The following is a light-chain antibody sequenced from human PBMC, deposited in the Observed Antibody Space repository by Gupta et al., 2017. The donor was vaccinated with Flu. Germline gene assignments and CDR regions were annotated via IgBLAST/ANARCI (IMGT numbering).Light chain of an antibody. CDR3: HQYGGSPLT. CDR2: GAS. Sequence: GHLYLSPGERAPLYCRASQNLSSNSLAWYQRKPGQAPRLLIFGASSRATGIPDRFSGSGSGTEFTLTISRLEPEDFAVYYCHQYGGSPLTFGGGTEVEIK. J-gene: IGKJ4*01. V-gene: IGKV3-20*01. CDR1: QNLSSNS.